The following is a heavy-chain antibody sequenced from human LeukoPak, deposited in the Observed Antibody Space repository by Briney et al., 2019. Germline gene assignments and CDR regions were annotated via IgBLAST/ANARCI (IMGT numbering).Heavy chain of an antibody. CDR3: ARHDLVVVPAAPGIDAFDI. V-gene: IGHV4-39*01. Sequence: SETLSLTCIVSCGSISSSRYYWGWIRQPPGKGLEWIGSIYYSGSTCYNPTLKSRVTISVDTSKNQFSLKLSSVTAADTAVYYCARHDLVVVPAAPGIDAFDIWGQGTMVTVSS. CDR2: IYYSGST. D-gene: IGHD2-2*01. CDR1: CGSISSSRYY. J-gene: IGHJ3*02.